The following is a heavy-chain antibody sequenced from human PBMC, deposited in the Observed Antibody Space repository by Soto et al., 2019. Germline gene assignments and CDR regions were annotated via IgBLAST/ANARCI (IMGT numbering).Heavy chain of an antibody. V-gene: IGHV1-18*01. Sequence: QVQLVQSGAEVKKPGASVKVSCKASGYTFASYAISWMRQAPGQGLEWMGWISAYNGNTNNAQKHQGRVTMTTDTSTSTAYMALMSLRSDDTAVYYCARDPPPPDYWGQGTLVTVSS. J-gene: IGHJ4*02. CDR1: GYTFASYA. CDR2: ISAYNGNT. CDR3: ARDPPPPDY.